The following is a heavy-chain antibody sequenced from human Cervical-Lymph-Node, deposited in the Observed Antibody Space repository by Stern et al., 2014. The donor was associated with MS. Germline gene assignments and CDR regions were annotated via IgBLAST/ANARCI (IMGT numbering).Heavy chain of an antibody. V-gene: IGHV5-51*03. CDR1: GYSFTSYW. CDR2: IYPGDSDT. CDR3: ARPHFYDSTDYELPWGYLDL. D-gene: IGHD3-22*01. J-gene: IGHJ2*01. Sequence: EVQLVQSGAEVKKPGESLKISCKGSGYSFTSYWIAWVRQMPGKGLEWMGIIYPGDSDTRYSPSFQGQVIMSADKSISTAYLQWSSLKASDTAMYYCARPHFYDSTDYELPWGYLDLWGRGTLVTVSS.